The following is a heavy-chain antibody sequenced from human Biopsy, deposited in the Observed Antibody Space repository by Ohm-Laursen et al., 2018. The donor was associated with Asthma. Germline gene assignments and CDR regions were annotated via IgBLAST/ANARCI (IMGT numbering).Heavy chain of an antibody. CDR2: ISVYNGNT. Sequence: SVKVSCNTSGYTFNSAGITWVRQAPGQGLEWMGWISVYNGNTKVAQKLQDRVTMITDTSTSTAYMELRSLRSDDTAVYFCARAVDYSHYYGIDVWGQGPTVTAS. CDR3: ARAVDYSHYYGIDV. J-gene: IGHJ6*02. D-gene: IGHD3-10*01. CDR1: GYTFNSAG. V-gene: IGHV1-18*01.